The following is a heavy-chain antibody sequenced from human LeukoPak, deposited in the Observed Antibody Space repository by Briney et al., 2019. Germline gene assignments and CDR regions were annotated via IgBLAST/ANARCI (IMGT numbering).Heavy chain of an antibody. J-gene: IGHJ4*02. D-gene: IGHD2-21*02. Sequence: ASVKVSCKASGYTFIHYYIHWLRQTPGQGLEWMGWINPNNGETKCAQKFQGRVTMTRDTPISTAYMELSRLKSDDTAVYYCARATAGPDHWGQGTLVTVSS. CDR3: ARATAGPDH. CDR2: INPNNGET. CDR1: GYTFIHYY. V-gene: IGHV1-2*02.